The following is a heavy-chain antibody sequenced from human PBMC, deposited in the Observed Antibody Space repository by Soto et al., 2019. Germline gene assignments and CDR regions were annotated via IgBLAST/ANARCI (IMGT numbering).Heavy chain of an antibody. J-gene: IGHJ4*02. V-gene: IGHV4-59*04. CDR2: IYYSGST. Sequence: SETLSLTCTVSGGSISSYYWSWIRQPPGKGLEWIGYIYYSGSTYYNPSLKSRVTISVDTSKNQFSLKLSSVTAADTAVYYCVLSTYYDFWSGPNGGFDYWGQGTLVTVSP. CDR3: VLSTYYDFWSGPNGGFDY. CDR1: GGSISSYY. D-gene: IGHD3-3*01.